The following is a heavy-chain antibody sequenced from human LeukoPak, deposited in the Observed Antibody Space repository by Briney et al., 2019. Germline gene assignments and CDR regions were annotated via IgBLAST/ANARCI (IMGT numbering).Heavy chain of an antibody. D-gene: IGHD2-2*01. CDR3: AKARRSACSSTSCYPFDY. J-gene: IGHJ4*02. CDR2: ISGSGGST. CDR1: GFTFSSYA. V-gene: IGHV3-23*01. Sequence: PGGSLRLSCAASGFTFSSYAMSWVRQAPGNGLEWVSAISGSGGSTYYADSVKGRFTISRDNSKNTLYLQMNSLRAEDTAVYYCAKARRSACSSTSCYPFDYWGQGTLVTVSS.